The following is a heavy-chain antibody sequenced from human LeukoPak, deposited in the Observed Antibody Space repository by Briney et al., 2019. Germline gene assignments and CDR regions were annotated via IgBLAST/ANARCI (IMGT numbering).Heavy chain of an antibody. Sequence: GGSLRLSCAASGFTFSSYAMSWVRQAPGKGLEWVSVIYSGGSTYYADSVKGRFTISRDNSKNTLYLQMNSLRAEDTAVYYCAKAELGVDTFFDYWGQGTLVTVAS. D-gene: IGHD3-3*01. J-gene: IGHJ4*02. CDR1: GFTFSSYA. V-gene: IGHV3-66*01. CDR3: AKAELGVDTFFDY. CDR2: IYSGGST.